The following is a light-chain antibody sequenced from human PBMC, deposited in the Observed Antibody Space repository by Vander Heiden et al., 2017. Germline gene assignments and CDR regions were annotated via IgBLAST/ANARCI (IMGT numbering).Light chain of an antibody. CDR1: RSNIGAGYD. V-gene: IGLV1-40*01. CDR3: QSFDSSLSAVV. CDR2: RNS. J-gene: IGLJ2*01. Sequence: QSVLTLPPSVSGAPGQRVTISCPGRRSNIGAGYDVHWYQQLPGSAPKLLIYRNSNRASGVPDRFSGSKSGTSASLTITGLQAEDEADYYCQSFDSSLSAVVFGGGTKLTVL.